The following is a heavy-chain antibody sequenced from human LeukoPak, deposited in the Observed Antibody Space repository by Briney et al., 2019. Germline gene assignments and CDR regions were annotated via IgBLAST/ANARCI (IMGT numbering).Heavy chain of an antibody. V-gene: IGHV3-23*01. CDR1: GVTLSSYA. CDR2: ISGSGGST. D-gene: IGHD6-19*01. CDR3: AKDPGSGWLRRENWFDP. J-gene: IGHJ5*02. Sequence: GGSLRLSCAASGVTLSSYAMSWARQAPGKGLEWVSAISGSGGSTYYADSVKGRFTISRDNSKNTLYLQMNSLRAEDTAVYYCAKDPGSGWLRRENWFDPWGQGTLVTVSS.